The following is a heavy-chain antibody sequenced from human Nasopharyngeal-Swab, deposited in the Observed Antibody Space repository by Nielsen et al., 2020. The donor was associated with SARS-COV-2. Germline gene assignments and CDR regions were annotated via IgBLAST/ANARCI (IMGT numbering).Heavy chain of an antibody. V-gene: IGHV4-39*01. D-gene: IGHD2-2*01. J-gene: IGHJ6*02. Sequence: GSLRLSCTVSGGSISDSNYYWGWIRQPPGKGLEYIGTIYYSGKAYYNPSLKSRVTISVDTYKDQFSLKLTSVTAADTAVYYCARQQATRVYYGLDVWGQGTTVTVSS. CDR2: IYYSGKA. CDR3: ARQQATRVYYGLDV. CDR1: GGSISDSNYY.